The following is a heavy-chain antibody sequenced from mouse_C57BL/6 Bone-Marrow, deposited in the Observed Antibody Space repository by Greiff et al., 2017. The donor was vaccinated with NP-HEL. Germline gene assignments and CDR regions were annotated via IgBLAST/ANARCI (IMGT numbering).Heavy chain of an antibody. D-gene: IGHD4-1*02. V-gene: IGHV2-5*01. J-gene: IGHJ4*01. Sequence: VQRVESGPGLVQPSQSLSITCTVSGFSLTSYGVHWVRQTPGKGLEWLGVIWRGGSTDYNAAFMSRLSITMDNSKSQVFFKMNSLQADAAAIYYCAKKPPNCCYAMDYWGQGTSVTVSS. CDR1: GFSLTSYG. CDR2: IWRGGST. CDR3: AKKPPNCCYAMDY.